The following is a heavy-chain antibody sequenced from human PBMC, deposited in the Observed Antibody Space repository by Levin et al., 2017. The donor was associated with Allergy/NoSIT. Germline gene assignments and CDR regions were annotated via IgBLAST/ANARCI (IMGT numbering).Heavy chain of an antibody. V-gene: IGHV1-2*02. J-gene: IGHJ4*02. CDR1: GYTFTGYY. CDR2: INPNSGGT. D-gene: IGHD3-22*01. CDR3: ARERRPEPYYYDSSGYYSHYFDY. Sequence: GESLKISCKASGYTFTGYYMHWVRQAPGQGLEWMGWINPNSGGTNYAQKFQGRVTMTRDTSISTAYMELSRLRSDDTAVYYCARERRPEPYYYDSSGYYSHYFDYWGQGTLVTVSS.